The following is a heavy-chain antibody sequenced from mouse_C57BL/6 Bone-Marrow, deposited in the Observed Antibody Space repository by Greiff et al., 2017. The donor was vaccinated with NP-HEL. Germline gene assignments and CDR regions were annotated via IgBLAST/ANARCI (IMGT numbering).Heavy chain of an antibody. CDR1: GYTFTSYW. D-gene: IGHD2-2*01. CDR2: IDPSDSYT. CDR3: ARAMVTTTSYWYFDV. V-gene: IGHV1-50*01. J-gene: IGHJ1*03. Sequence: QVQLQQSGAELVKPGASVKLSCKASGYTFTSYWMQWVKQRPGQGLEWIGEIDPSDSYTNYNQKFKGKATLTVDTSSSTAYMQLSSLTSEDSAVYYCARAMVTTTSYWYFDVWGTGTTVTVSS.